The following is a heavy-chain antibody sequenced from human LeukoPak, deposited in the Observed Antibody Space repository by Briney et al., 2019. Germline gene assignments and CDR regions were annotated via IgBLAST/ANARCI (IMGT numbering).Heavy chain of an antibody. Sequence: ASVKVSCKASGYTFTGYYMHWVRQAPGQGLEWMGWINPNSGGTNYAQKFQGRVTMTRDTSISTAYMELSRLRSDDTAVYYCARDFGYCRGGSCYNLNWFAPGAQGTRVTVS. CDR3: ARDFGYCRGGSCYNLNWFAP. J-gene: IGHJ5*02. V-gene: IGHV1-2*02. CDR2: INPNSGGT. D-gene: IGHD2-15*01. CDR1: GYTFTGYY.